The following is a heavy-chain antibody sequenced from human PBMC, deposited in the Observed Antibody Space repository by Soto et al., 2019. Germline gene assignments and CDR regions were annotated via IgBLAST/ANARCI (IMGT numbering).Heavy chain of an antibody. Sequence: SETLSLTCTVSVGSVSSGSYYWSWIRQPPGKGLEWIGYIYYSGSTNYNPSLKSRVTISVDTSKNQFSLKLSSVTAADTAVYYCARDGYYGMDVWGQGTTVTVSS. V-gene: IGHV4-61*01. CDR3: ARDGYYGMDV. CDR2: IYYSGST. CDR1: VGSVSSGSYY. J-gene: IGHJ6*02.